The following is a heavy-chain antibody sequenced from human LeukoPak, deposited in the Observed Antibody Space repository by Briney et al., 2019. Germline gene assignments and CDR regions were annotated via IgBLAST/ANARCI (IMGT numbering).Heavy chain of an antibody. D-gene: IGHD3-16*01. V-gene: IGHV3-21*05. J-gene: IGHJ4*02. Sequence: GGSLRLSCVASGFSFNTYSMNWVRQAPGKGLEWIAYISESGSHIYYADSVRGRFTISRDNAKNSLYLQMNSLRAEDTAVYYCASQGGRYYFDYWGQGTLVTVSS. CDR2: ISESGSHI. CDR3: ASQGGRYYFDY. CDR1: GFSFNTYS.